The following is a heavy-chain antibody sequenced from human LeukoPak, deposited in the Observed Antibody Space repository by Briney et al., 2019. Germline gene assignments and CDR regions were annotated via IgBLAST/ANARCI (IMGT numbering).Heavy chain of an antibody. CDR1: GGTFSSYA. J-gene: IGHJ4*02. V-gene: IGHV1-69*04. D-gene: IGHD5-18*01. CDR3: ASAGMDTAMDFDY. Sequence: ASVKVSCKASGGTFSSYAISWVRQAPGQGLEWMGRIIPILGIANYAQKFQGRVTITADKSTSTAYMELSSQRSEHRAVYYCASAGMDTAMDFDYWGQGTLVTVSS. CDR2: IIPILGIA.